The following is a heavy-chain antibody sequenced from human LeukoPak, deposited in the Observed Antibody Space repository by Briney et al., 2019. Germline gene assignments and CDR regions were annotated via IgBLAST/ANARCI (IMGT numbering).Heavy chain of an antibody. CDR2: ISGSGGST. CDR1: GLTFSSYA. Sequence: QSGGSLRLSCAASGLTFSSYAMSWVRQAPGKGLEWVPAISGSGGSTYYADSVKGRFTISRDNSKNTLYLQMNSLRAEDTAVYYCAKARRVGATFDYWGQATLVTVSS. CDR3: AKARRVGATFDY. J-gene: IGHJ4*02. V-gene: IGHV3-23*01. D-gene: IGHD1-26*01.